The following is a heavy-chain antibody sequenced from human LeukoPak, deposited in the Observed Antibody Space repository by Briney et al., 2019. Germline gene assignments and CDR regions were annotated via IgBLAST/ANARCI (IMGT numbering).Heavy chain of an antibody. Sequence: SETLSLTCSVSGGSLSNGDSYWSWLRQHPGKGLEWMGSIYNSVATDYNPSLRSRVTMSVDTSKNQVSLNLSFVTAADTAVYYCAKGRVPAYWGQGTLVTVSS. D-gene: IGHD3-10*01. CDR3: AKGRVPAY. V-gene: IGHV4-31*02. J-gene: IGHJ4*02. CDR2: IYNSVAT. CDR1: GGSLSNGDSY.